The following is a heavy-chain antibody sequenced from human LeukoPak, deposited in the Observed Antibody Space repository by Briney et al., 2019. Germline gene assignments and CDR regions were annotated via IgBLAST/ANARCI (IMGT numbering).Heavy chain of an antibody. CDR1: GGSISSSSYY. CDR2: IYYSGST. V-gene: IGHV4-39*07. J-gene: IGHJ5*02. CDR3: ARDCPWFDP. Sequence: SETLSLTCTVSGGSISSSSYYWGWIRQPPGKGLEWIGSIYYSGSTYYKSSLKSRVTISVDTSKNQFSLKLSSVTAADTAVYYCARDCPWFDPWGQGTLVTVSS.